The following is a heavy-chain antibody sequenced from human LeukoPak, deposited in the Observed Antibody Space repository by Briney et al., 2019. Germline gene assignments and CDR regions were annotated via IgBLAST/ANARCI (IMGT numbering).Heavy chain of an antibody. CDR1: GFTVSSYG. Sequence: GGSLRLSCAASGFTVSSYGMHWVGQALGKGLEWVAVISYDGSNKYYADSVKGRFTISRDNSKNTLYLQMNSLRAEDTAVYYCAKALYSGSYFCAFDIWGQGTMVTVSS. CDR2: ISYDGSNK. V-gene: IGHV3-30*18. J-gene: IGHJ3*02. CDR3: AKALYSGSYFCAFDI. D-gene: IGHD1-26*01.